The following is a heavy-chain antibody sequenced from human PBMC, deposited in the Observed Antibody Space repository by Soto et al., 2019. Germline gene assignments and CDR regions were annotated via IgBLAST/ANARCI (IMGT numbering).Heavy chain of an antibody. J-gene: IGHJ4*01. V-gene: IGHV1-2*02. D-gene: IGHD3-22*01. CDR1: GYTFTGYY. CDR2: INPNNGDT. CDR3: ARIKLYYASSGPFDY. Sequence: AASVKVSCKTSGYTFTGYYMHWVRQAPGQGLEWMGWINPNNGDTNYAQNFQGRVTMTRDTSISTASMELSRLRSDDTAVYSCARIKLYYASSGPFDYWGHGTPATVS.